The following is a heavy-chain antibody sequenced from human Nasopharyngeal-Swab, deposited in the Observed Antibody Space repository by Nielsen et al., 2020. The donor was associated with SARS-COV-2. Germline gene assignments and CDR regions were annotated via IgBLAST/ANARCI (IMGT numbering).Heavy chain of an antibody. CDR1: GYTFTGYY. J-gene: IGHJ3*02. Sequence: ASVKVSCKASGYTFTGYYMHWERQAPGQGLEWMGRINPNSGGTNYAQKFQGRVTMTRDTSISTAYMELSRLRSDDTAVYYCARVAGCSSTSCYSRGAFDIWGQGTMVTVSS. D-gene: IGHD2-2*02. V-gene: IGHV1-2*06. CDR2: INPNSGGT. CDR3: ARVAGCSSTSCYSRGAFDI.